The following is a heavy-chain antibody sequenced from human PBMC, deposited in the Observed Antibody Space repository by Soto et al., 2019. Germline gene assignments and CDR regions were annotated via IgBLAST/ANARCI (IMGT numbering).Heavy chain of an antibody. CDR2: IYYNGRT. V-gene: IGHV4-61*01. CDR1: GGSVSSDSFY. CDR3: ARDPSGGGFDY. Sequence: SETLSLTCTVSGGSVSSDSFYWIWIRQPPGKGLEWIGYIYYNGRTNYSPPLKSRVTISLDTSKNQFSLKLTSVTAADTAVYYCARDPSGGGFDYWGQGTLVTVS. J-gene: IGHJ4*02. D-gene: IGHD2-15*01.